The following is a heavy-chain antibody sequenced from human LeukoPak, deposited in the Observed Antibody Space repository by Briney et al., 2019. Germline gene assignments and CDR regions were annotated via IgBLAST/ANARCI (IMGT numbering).Heavy chain of an antibody. Sequence: PSETLSLTCAVSGYSISSGYYWGWIRQPPGKGLEWIGSIYHSGSTYYNPSLKSRATISVDTSKNQFSLKLSSVTAADTAVYYCARHDDFWSGYRHFDYWGQGTLVTVSS. CDR3: ARHDDFWSGYRHFDY. D-gene: IGHD3-3*01. V-gene: IGHV4-38-2*01. CDR1: GYSISSGYY. CDR2: IYHSGST. J-gene: IGHJ4*02.